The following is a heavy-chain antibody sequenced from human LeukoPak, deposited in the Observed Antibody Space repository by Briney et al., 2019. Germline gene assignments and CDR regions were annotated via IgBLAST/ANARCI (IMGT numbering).Heavy chain of an antibody. CDR3: AKEMVSIAAVAGAD. V-gene: IGHV3-21*05. D-gene: IGHD6-13*01. Sequence: GGSLRLSCAASGFTFSTYSMNWVRQAPGKGLEWVSYISSSSSYIYYADSVKGRFTISRDDAKTSLYLQMNSLRAEDTAIYYCAKEMVSIAAVAGADWGQGTLVTVSS. CDR2: ISSSSSYI. CDR1: GFTFSTYS. J-gene: IGHJ4*02.